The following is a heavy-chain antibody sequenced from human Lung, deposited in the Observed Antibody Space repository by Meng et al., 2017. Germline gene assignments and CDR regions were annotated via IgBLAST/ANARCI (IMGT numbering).Heavy chain of an antibody. D-gene: IGHD4-11*01. CDR1: SGSFSDYY. V-gene: IGHV4-34*01. CDR2: INHSGST. CDR3: ARGPTTMAHDFDY. Sequence: QVQRQQGEERMLKAAETLSLTCCVSSGSFSDYYWRWIRQPPGKGLEWIGEINHSGSTNYNPSLESRATISVDTSQNNLSLKLSSVTAADSAVYYCARGPTTMAHDFDYWGQGTLVTVSS. J-gene: IGHJ4*02.